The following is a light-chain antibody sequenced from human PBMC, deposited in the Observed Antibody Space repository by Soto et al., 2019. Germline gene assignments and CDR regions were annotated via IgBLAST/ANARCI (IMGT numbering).Light chain of an antibody. J-gene: IGLJ3*02. CDR1: SSDVGDYNY. V-gene: IGLV2-14*01. CDR2: EVS. CDR3: SSYTSSSTWV. Sequence: QSVLTQPASVSGSPGQSITISCTGTSSDVGDYNYVSWYQQHPGKAPKLMIYEVSNRPSGVSNRFSGSKSGITASLTISGLQAEDEADYYCSSYTSSSTWVFGGGTKLTVL.